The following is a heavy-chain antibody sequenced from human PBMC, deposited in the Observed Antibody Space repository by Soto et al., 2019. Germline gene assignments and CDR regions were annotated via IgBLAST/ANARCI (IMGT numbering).Heavy chain of an antibody. J-gene: IGHJ6*03. D-gene: IGHD3-10*01. V-gene: IGHV1-2*04. Sequence: QVQLVQSGAEVKKPGASVKVSCKASGYTFTGYYMHWVRQAPGQGLEWMGWINPNSGGTNYAQKFQGWVTMTRDTASSTAYMELSRLRSDDTAVYYCAREGSGSQDYDYYYYMDGWGKGTTVTVSS. CDR1: GYTFTGYY. CDR3: AREGSGSQDYDYYYYMDG. CDR2: INPNSGGT.